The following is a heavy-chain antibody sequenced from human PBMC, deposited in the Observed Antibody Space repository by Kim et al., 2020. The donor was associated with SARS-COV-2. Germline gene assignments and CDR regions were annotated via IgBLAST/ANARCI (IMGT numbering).Heavy chain of an antibody. D-gene: IGHD6-19*01. CDR3: AKGQPLGSGWYVFED. V-gene: IGHV3-23*01. Sequence: GGSLRLSCGASGFTVNNFAMSWVRQAPGKGLEWVSTDPGGGGRTFYADSVKGRFTISRDNSKNTVFLQMNSVRAEDTAVYYCAKGQPLGSGWYVFEDWGQGNQVTVSS. J-gene: IGHJ4*02. CDR1: GFTVNNFA. CDR2: DPGGGGRT.